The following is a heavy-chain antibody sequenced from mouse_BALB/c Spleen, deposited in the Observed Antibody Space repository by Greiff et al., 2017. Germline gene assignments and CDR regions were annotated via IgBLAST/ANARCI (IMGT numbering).Heavy chain of an antibody. CDR1: GYSITSGYY. J-gene: IGHJ3*01. D-gene: IGHD2-14*01. CDR2: ISYDGSN. Sequence: VQLKESGPGLVKPSQFLSLTCSVTGYSITSGYYWNWIRQFPGNKLEWMGYISYDGSNNYNPSLKNRISITRDTSKNQFFLKLNSVTTEDTATYYCARGDIGTWFAYWGQGTLVTVSA. CDR3: ARGDIGTWFAY. V-gene: IGHV3-6*02.